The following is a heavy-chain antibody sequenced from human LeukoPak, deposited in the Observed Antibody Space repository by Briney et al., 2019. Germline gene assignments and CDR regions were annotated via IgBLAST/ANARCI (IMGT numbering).Heavy chain of an antibody. Sequence: GGSLRLSCAASGFTFSNAWMSWVRQAPGKGLEWVSAISGSGGSTYYADSVKGRFTISRDNSKNTLYLQMNSLRAEDTAVYYCAKGGLYYDFWSGYYTFDYWGQGTLVTVSS. CDR3: AKGGLYYDFWSGYYTFDY. V-gene: IGHV3-23*01. D-gene: IGHD3-3*01. CDR2: ISGSGGST. CDR1: GFTFSNAW. J-gene: IGHJ4*02.